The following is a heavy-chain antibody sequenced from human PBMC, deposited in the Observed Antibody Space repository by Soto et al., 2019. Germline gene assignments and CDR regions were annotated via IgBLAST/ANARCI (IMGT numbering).Heavy chain of an antibody. CDR1: GFTFSSYA. Sequence: QVQLVESGGGVVQPGRSLRLSCAASGFTFSSYAMHWVRQAPGKGLEWVAVISYDGSNKYYADSVKGRFTISRDNSKNTLYLQMNRLGSEDTGVYYSAIPLLGDDYDCGEFDLCGGGALVAVSS. D-gene: IGHD2-21*01. J-gene: IGHJ2*01. CDR3: AIPLLGDDYDCGEFDL. V-gene: IGHV3-30-3*01. CDR2: ISYDGSNK.